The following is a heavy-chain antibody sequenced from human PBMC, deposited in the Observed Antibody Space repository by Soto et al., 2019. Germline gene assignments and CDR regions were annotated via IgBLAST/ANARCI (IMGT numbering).Heavy chain of an antibody. D-gene: IGHD1-1*01. Sequence: ASVKVSCKASGYTFTGYYMHWVRQAPGQGLEWMGWINPNTGDSAYALKFQGRISVTSDTSINTVHMELSSLRSEDTAVYYCARRAETNGWNGFGADKYYFDFWGQGTLVTVSS. CDR2: INPNTGDS. CDR3: ARRAETNGWNGFGADKYYFDF. J-gene: IGHJ4*02. CDR1: GYTFTGYY. V-gene: IGHV1-2*02.